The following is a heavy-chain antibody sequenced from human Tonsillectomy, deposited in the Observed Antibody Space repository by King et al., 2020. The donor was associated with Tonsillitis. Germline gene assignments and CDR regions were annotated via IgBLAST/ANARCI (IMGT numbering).Heavy chain of an antibody. CDR1: GFAFSSYA. Sequence: VQLVESGGAWVQPGGSLRLSCAASGFAFSSYAMSLVLQAPGEGPEWVSAITDSGSKRYYADSVEGRLTISRDNSKNTLYLQMNSLRAEDTAIYYCARGSWGVGPYYGMDVWGRGTTVTVSS. V-gene: IGHV3-23*04. J-gene: IGHJ6*02. D-gene: IGHD1-26*01. CDR3: ARGSWGVGPYYGMDV. CDR2: ITDSGSKR.